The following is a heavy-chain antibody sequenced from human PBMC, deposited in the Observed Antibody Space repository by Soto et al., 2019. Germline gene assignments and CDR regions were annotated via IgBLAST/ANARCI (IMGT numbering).Heavy chain of an antibody. V-gene: IGHV4-39*01. J-gene: IGHJ4*02. CDR2: IHYSGRT. D-gene: IGHD2-21*01. CDR3: ATLLGDYVSY. CDR1: GDSISSSNYY. Sequence: SETLSLTCTVSGDSISSSNYYWGWIRQPPGKGLEWIGNIHYSGRTYYNPSLKSRVTISVDTSKNQFSLKLSSVTAADTAVYYCATLLGDYVSYWGQGTLVNVSS.